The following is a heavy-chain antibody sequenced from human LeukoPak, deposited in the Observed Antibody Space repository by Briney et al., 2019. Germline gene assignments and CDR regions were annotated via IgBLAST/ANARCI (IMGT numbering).Heavy chain of an antibody. D-gene: IGHD3-3*01. J-gene: IGHJ4*02. CDR1: GFTFSNYA. CDR2: ISGSGGST. CDR3: AKDPNYYFWSGYLDY. V-gene: IGHV3-23*01. Sequence: GGSLRLSCAASGFTFSNYAMSWVRLAPGKGLEWVSAISGSGGSTYYADSVKGRFTISRDNSKNTLYLQMNSLRSEDTAIYYCAKDPNYYFWSGYLDYWGQGTLVTVSS.